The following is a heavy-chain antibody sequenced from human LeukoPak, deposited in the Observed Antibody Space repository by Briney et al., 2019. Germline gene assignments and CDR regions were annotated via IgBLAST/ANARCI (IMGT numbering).Heavy chain of an antibody. Sequence: PGGSLRLSCAASGFTFSSYEMNWVRQAPGKGLEWVSKISSSGTNIYYADSVKGRFTISRDNAKNSLYLQMNSLRDEDTAVYYCASLGPPNWGLYYRGQGSLVTVSS. J-gene: IGHJ4*02. CDR1: GFTFSSYE. D-gene: IGHD7-27*01. CDR2: ISSSGTNI. V-gene: IGHV3-48*03. CDR3: ASLGPPNWGLYY.